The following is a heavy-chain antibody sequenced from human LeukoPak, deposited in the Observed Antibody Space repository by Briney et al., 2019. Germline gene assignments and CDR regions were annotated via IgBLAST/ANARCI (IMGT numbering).Heavy chain of an antibody. CDR3: ARGSYYDSSARIQSEI. V-gene: IGHV1-2*02. J-gene: IGHJ3*02. CDR1: GYIFTDYY. D-gene: IGHD3-22*01. Sequence: VASVKVSCKASGYIFTDYYLHWVRQAPGQGREWMGWINPNSGGTKYVEKFQGRVTMTRDTSISTAYMELSRLRSGDTAVYYCARGSYYDSSARIQSEIWGQGTMVTVSS. CDR2: INPNSGGT.